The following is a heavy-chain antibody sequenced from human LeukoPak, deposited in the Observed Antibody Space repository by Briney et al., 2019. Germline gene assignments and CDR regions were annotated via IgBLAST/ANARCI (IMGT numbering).Heavy chain of an antibody. CDR3: AAFYYSAFFDY. Sequence: PGGPLRLSCAASGFTFSDYYMSWIRQAPGKGLEWVAYISGSNSYTNYADSVKGRFTISRDNAKNSLYLQMNSLRAEDTAVYYCAAFYYSAFFDYWGLGTLVTVSS. CDR2: ISGSNSYT. J-gene: IGHJ4*02. D-gene: IGHD4/OR15-4a*01. V-gene: IGHV3-11*03. CDR1: GFTFSDYY.